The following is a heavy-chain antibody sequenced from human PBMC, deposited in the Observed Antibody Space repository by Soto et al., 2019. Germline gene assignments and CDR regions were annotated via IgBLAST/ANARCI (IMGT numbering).Heavy chain of an antibody. V-gene: IGHV1-69*19. CDR2: ISPMFGAA. D-gene: IGHD3-10*01. Sequence: QVQLVQAGAEMKKPGSSVKVSCQSSGGTFNTYAMNWVRQAPGQGPEWMGDISPMFGAANYAPKFQVRVTITADESPGTSYMQLSSLTSEDTALYFCAREVQVHTPAFVYWGQGTLVTVSS. CDR1: GGTFNTYA. CDR3: AREVQVHTPAFVY. J-gene: IGHJ4*02.